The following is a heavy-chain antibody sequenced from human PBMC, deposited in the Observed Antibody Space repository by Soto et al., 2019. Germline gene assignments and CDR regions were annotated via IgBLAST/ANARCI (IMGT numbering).Heavy chain of an antibody. D-gene: IGHD3-22*01. Sequence: PGGSLRLSCAASGFTFSSYGMHWVRQAPGKGLEWVAVISYDGSNKYYADSVKGRFTISRDNSKNTLYLQMNSLRAEDTAVYYCAKGLYYYDSSGYFPPIDYWGQGTLVTVSS. V-gene: IGHV3-30*18. J-gene: IGHJ4*02. CDR1: GFTFSSYG. CDR3: AKGLYYYDSSGYFPPIDY. CDR2: ISYDGSNK.